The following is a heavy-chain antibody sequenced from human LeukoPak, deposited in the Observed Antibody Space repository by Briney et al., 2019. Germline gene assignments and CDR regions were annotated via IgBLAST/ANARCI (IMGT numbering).Heavy chain of an antibody. CDR3: AKDRYYDFWSGYPENFVDY. CDR1: GFTFSSYA. V-gene: IGHV3-23*01. CDR2: ISGSGGST. Sequence: GGSLRLSCAASGFTFSSYAMSWVRQAPGKGLEWVSAISGSGGSTYYADSVKGRFTISRDNSKNTLYLQMNSLRAEDTAVYYCAKDRYYDFWSGYPENFVDYWGQGTLVTVSS. J-gene: IGHJ4*02. D-gene: IGHD3-3*01.